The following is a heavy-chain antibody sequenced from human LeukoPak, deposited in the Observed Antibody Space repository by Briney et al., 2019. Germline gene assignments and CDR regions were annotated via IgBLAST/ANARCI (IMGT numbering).Heavy chain of an antibody. Sequence: GGSLRLSCAASGFTFSSYAMSWVRQAPGKGLEWVSAISGSGGSTYYADSVKGRFTISRDNSKNTLYLQMNSLRAEDTAVYYCAKVPVPVIGAAGPFDYWGQGTLVTVSS. CDR2: ISGSGGST. J-gene: IGHJ4*02. CDR1: GFTFSSYA. V-gene: IGHV3-23*01. CDR3: AKVPVPVIGAAGPFDY. D-gene: IGHD6-13*01.